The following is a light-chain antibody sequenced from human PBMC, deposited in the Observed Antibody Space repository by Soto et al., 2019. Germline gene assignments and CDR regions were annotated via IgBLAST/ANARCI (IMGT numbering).Light chain of an antibody. Sequence: EIKMYQSPSVLSASDGDSVTITCRASQSISIWLAWYQQKPGKAPKLLIFDVSTLESGVPSRFSGSRSGTEFTLTISSLQPDDFATYFCQQYHSYSPLPFGGGTMVDIK. CDR3: QQYHSYSPLP. J-gene: IGKJ4*01. CDR2: DVS. CDR1: QSISIW. V-gene: IGKV1-5*01.